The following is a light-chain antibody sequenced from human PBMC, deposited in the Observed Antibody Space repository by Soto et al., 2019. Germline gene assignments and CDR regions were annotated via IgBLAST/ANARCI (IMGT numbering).Light chain of an antibody. Sequence: DVQMPQSPSSLAASVGDRVTITCRASQSISSYLNWYQQKPGKAPKLLIYAASSLQSGVPSRFSGSGSGTDFTLTISSLQPHDFPNSSCQVSHSTPPWTLGQGIKV. J-gene: IGKJ1*01. CDR1: QSISSY. V-gene: IGKV1-39*01. CDR2: AAS. CDR3: QVSHSTPPWT.